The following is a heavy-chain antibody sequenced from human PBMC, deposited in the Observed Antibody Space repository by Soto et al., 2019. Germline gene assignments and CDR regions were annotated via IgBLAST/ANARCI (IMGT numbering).Heavy chain of an antibody. CDR1: GNTFSKYA. D-gene: IGHD3-16*02. Sequence: QVQLVQSGAEVKKPGSSVKVSCKASGNTFSKYAISWVRQAPGQGLEWMGGLIPILGTAKYAQKFQGRVTITADEYTRTAYMELSSVRFEDTAVYYCARDSHDYIWGSYRNGMDVWGQGTTVSVSS. V-gene: IGHV1-69*01. J-gene: IGHJ6*02. CDR2: LIPILGTA. CDR3: ARDSHDYIWGSYRNGMDV.